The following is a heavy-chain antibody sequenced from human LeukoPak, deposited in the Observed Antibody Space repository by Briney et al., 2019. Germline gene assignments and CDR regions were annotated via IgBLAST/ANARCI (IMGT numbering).Heavy chain of an antibody. CDR3: ARRRVTFIRGVDITSYYFDY. CDR2: INWNGGST. V-gene: IGHV3-20*04. CDR1: GFTFDDYG. D-gene: IGHD3-10*01. Sequence: GGSLRLSCAASGFTFDDYGMSWVRQAPGKGLEWVSGINWNGGSTGYADSVKGRFTISRDNAKNSPYLQMNSLRAEDTALYYCARRRVTFIRGVDITSYYFDYWGQGTLVTVSS. J-gene: IGHJ4*02.